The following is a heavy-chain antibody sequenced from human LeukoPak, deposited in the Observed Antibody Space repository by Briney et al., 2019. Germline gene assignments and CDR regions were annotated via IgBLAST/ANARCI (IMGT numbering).Heavy chain of an antibody. D-gene: IGHD3-3*01. Sequence: GGSLRLSCAASGFTFSDYYMSWIRQAPGKGLEWVSYISSSGSTIYYADSVKGRFTISRDNAKNSLYLQMNSLRAEDTAVYYCARGKSYDFWSGKTPSYYMDVWGKGTTVTVSS. J-gene: IGHJ6*03. CDR1: GFTFSDYY. V-gene: IGHV3-11*04. CDR3: ARGKSYDFWSGKTPSYYMDV. CDR2: ISSSGSTI.